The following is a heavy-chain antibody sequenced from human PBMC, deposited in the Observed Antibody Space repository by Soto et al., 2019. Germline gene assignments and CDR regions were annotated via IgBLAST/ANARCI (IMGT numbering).Heavy chain of an antibody. Sequence: SETLSLTCTVSGGSISSSSYYWGWIRQPPGKGLEWIGSIYYSGSTYYNPSLKSRVTISVDTSKNQFSLKLSSVTAADTAVYYCARSKRTSTPGRFDIWGQGTMATVS. V-gene: IGHV4-39*01. CDR2: IYYSGST. CDR1: GGSISSSSYY. CDR3: ARSKRTSTPGRFDI. J-gene: IGHJ3*02.